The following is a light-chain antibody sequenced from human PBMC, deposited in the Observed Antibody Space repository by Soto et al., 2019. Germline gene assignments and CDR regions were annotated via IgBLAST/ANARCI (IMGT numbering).Light chain of an antibody. V-gene: IGKV3-20*01. CDR1: QSISSNY. CDR2: GAS. J-gene: IGKJ2*01. CDR3: QQYGSSPPYT. Sequence: EIVLTQSPGTLSLSPGERVTLSCRASQSISSNYLAWYQQKPGQAPSLLIYGASSRATGIPDRFRGSGSGTDFSLIISRLEPEDFAVYYCQQYGSSPPYTFGQGTKLEI.